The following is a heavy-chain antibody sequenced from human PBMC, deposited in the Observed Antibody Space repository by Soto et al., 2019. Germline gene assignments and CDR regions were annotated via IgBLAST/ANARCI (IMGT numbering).Heavy chain of an antibody. CDR1: GGTFSSYA. D-gene: IGHD5-18*01. Sequence: QVQLVQSGAEVKKPGSSVKVSCKASGGTFSSYAISWVRQAPGQGLEWMGGIIPIFGTANYAQKFQGRVTITADESTSTAYMELSSLRSEDTAVYYCARVEDGYSDGSYYGMDVWGQGTTVTVSS. CDR3: ARVEDGYSDGSYYGMDV. CDR2: IIPIFGTA. J-gene: IGHJ6*01. V-gene: IGHV1-69*01.